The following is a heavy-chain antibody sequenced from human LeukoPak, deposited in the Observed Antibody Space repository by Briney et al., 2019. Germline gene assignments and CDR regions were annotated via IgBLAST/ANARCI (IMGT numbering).Heavy chain of an antibody. Sequence: SVKVSCKASGGTFSSYAISWVRQAPGQGLEWMGRIIPILGIANYAQKFQGRVTITADKSTSTAYMELSSLRSEDTAVYYCAATQVYYYGMDVWGQGTTVTVSS. CDR3: AATQVYYYGMDV. V-gene: IGHV1-69*04. J-gene: IGHJ6*02. CDR2: IIPILGIA. CDR1: GGTFSSYA.